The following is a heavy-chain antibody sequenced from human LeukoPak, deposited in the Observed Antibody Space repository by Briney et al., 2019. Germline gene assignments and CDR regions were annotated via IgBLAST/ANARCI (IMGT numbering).Heavy chain of an antibody. Sequence: GGSLRLSCAASGFTFSIYGMHWVRQAPGKGLEWVAVIWYDGSNKYYADSVKGRFTISRDNSKNTLYLQMNSLRAEDTAVYYCASAGYRPDYWGQGTLVTVSS. J-gene: IGHJ4*02. V-gene: IGHV3-33*08. CDR3: ASAGYRPDY. D-gene: IGHD1-1*01. CDR1: GFTFSIYG. CDR2: IWYDGSNK.